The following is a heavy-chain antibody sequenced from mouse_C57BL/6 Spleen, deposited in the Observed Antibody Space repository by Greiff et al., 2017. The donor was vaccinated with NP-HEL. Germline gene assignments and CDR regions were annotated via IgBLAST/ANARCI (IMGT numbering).Heavy chain of an antibody. Sequence: QVQLQQPGAELVMPGASVKLSCKASGYTFTSYWMHWVKQRPGQGLEWIGEIDPSDSYTNYNQKFKGKSTLTVDTSSSTAYMQLSSLTSEDSAVYYCAREGLRRYYFDYWGQGTTLTVAS. D-gene: IGHD2-4*01. CDR1: GYTFTSYW. V-gene: IGHV1-69*01. CDR2: IDPSDSYT. CDR3: AREGLRRYYFDY. J-gene: IGHJ2*01.